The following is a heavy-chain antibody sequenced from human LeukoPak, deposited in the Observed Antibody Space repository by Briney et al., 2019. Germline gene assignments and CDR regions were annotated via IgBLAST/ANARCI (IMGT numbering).Heavy chain of an antibody. CDR1: GYTFSIYG. J-gene: IGHJ6*03. D-gene: IGHD5-12*01. Sequence: ASLKVSSKPSGYTFSIYGTRRVRHGPGRRGWWVGWLCAYIGNTNYTQTQRRSVTITPDTSPRTPYMGLRSVRSEGTAVYYCARGGYETTYYYYYYYMEVWGKGTTDTVPS. CDR3: ARGGYETTYYYYYYYMEV. V-gene: IGHV1-18*01. CDR2: LCAYIGNT.